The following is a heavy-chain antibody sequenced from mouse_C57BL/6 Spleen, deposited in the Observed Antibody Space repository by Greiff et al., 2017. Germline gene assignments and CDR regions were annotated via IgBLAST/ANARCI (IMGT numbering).Heavy chain of an antibody. Sequence: EVHLVESGGGLVQPGGSLKLSCAASGFTFSDYYMYWVRQTPEKRLEWVAYISNGGGSTYYPDTVKGRFTISRANAKNTQCLQRSRLKSEDTAMYYCARASYDYDGLRFDYWGQGTTLTVSS. D-gene: IGHD2-4*01. V-gene: IGHV5-12*01. CDR3: ARASYDYDGLRFDY. CDR2: ISNGGGST. J-gene: IGHJ2*01. CDR1: GFTFSDYY.